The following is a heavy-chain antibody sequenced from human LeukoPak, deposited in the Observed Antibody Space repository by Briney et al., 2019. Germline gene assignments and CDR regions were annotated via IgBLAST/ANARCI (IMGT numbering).Heavy chain of an antibody. J-gene: IGHJ5*02. CDR1: GVSISNYY. V-gene: IGHV4-59*01. Sequence: SETLSLTCTVSGVSISNYYWRWIRQPPAKGLEWIGDVYFSGSTNSNHSLKSRVSIAVDTPENPFVLKLTSVTDAHTVGYYCARWVGWFDPWGGGTLVTVSS. CDR2: VYFSGST. D-gene: IGHD1-26*01. CDR3: ARWVGWFDP.